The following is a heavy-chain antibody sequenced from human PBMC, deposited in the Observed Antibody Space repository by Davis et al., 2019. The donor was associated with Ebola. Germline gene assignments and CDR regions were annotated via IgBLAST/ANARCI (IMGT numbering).Heavy chain of an antibody. CDR1: GFTVSTYY. CDR3: ARGSL. J-gene: IGHJ4*02. V-gene: IGHV3-66*01. Sequence: GESLKISCAASGFTVSTYYFNSVRQAPGKGLEWVSVMYADGSTYNADYVKGRFTVSRDNSTNTVYLQMNSLRAEDTAVYYCARGSLWGRGTLVIVSS. CDR2: MYADGST.